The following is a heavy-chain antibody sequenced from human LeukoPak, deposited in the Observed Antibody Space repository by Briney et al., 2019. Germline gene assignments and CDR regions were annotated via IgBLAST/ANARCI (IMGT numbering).Heavy chain of an antibody. J-gene: IGHJ1*01. V-gene: IGHV4-59*08. CDR2: IYYSGST. D-gene: IGHD3-16*01. Sequence: PGGSLRLSCAASGFTVSSNYMGWVRQPPGKGLEWIGYIYYSGSTNYNPSLKSRVTISVDTSKNQFSLKLSSVTAADTAVYYCASRVPRIMAFQHWGQGTLVTVSS. CDR3: ASRVPRIMAFQH. CDR1: GFTVSSNY.